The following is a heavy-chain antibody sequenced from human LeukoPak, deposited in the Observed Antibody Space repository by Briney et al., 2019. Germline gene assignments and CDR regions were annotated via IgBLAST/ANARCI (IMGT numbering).Heavy chain of an antibody. CDR1: GFIFKDYG. CDR2: TAYDGTRQ. J-gene: IGHJ4*02. CDR3: AKREAVTVTADCDYLDY. D-gene: IGHD6-19*01. Sequence: GGSLRLSCTASGFIFKDYGMHWVRQAPGKGLEWVAVTAYDGTRQFYADSVKGRFTISRDNSNNTIYLDMNNLRPEDTAVYYCAKREAVTVTADCDYLDYWGQGTPVTVSS. V-gene: IGHV3-30*18.